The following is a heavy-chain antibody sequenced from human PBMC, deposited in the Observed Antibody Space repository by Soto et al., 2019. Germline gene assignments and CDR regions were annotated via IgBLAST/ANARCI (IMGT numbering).Heavy chain of an antibody. CDR2: INPNGDTT. V-gene: IGHV1-46*02. CDR3: AREGAAAARMFDN. J-gene: IGHJ4*02. Sequence: QVQLVQSGAEVRNPGASVKLSCKASGYTFNMYYMHWVRQAPGQGLEWMGVINPNGDTTTYAQRFHGRLTMTRDTSTSTVYMDLTSLRSEDTAVYYCAREGAAAARMFDNWGQGTLVTGSS. CDR1: GYTFNMYY. D-gene: IGHD6-13*01.